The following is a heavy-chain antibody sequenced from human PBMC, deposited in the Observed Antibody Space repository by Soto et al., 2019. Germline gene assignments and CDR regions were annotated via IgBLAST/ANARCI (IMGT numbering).Heavy chain of an antibody. D-gene: IGHD3-10*01. J-gene: IGHJ4*02. CDR1: GFTFDNYA. V-gene: IGHV3-9*01. CDR2: ISWSSGDI. CDR3: SKADGSGSYGSFDS. Sequence: EVQLVESGGDLVQPGRSLRLSCAASGFTFDNYAMHWVRQAPGQGLEWVSGISWSSGDIGYADSVKGRFTISRDNAKKSLYLQMKSLGTEDTALYYCSKADGSGSYGSFDSWGQGALVTVSS.